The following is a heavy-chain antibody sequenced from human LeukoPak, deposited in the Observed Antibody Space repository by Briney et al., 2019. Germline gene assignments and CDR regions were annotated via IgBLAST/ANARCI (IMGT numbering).Heavy chain of an antibody. V-gene: IGHV4-59*08. CDR2: IYVTGT. CDR1: GGSIGTYY. Sequence: SETLSLTFTVSGGSIGTYYWSWIRQSPGKGLEWIGYIYVTGTRYNPYLQSRVTISVDRSRNQFFLKISSVTAADTAVYYCARHIGGGIEDMDVWGKGTKVIVSS. J-gene: IGHJ6*03. D-gene: IGHD3-16*02. CDR3: ARHIGGGIEDMDV.